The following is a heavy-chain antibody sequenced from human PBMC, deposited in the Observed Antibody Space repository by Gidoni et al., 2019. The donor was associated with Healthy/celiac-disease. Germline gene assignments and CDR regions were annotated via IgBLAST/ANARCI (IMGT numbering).Heavy chain of an antibody. CDR2: IYYSGST. CDR3: ARGLRGDYDAFDI. J-gene: IGHJ3*02. D-gene: IGHD4-17*01. V-gene: IGHV4-61*01. Sequence: QVQLQESGPGLVKPSETLSLTCTVSGGSVSSGSYYWSWIRQPPGKGLEWIGYIYYSGSTNYNPSLKSRVTISVATSKNQFSLKLSSVTAADTAVYYCARGLRGDYDAFDIWGQGTMVTVSS. CDR1: GGSVSSGSYY.